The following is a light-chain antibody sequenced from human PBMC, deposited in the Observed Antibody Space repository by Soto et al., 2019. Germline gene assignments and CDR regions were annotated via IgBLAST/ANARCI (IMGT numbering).Light chain of an antibody. J-gene: IGKJ4*01. CDR2: GAS. CDR1: QRIGSNY. CDR3: QHYGTSPPLT. Sequence: PGDRATLSCRASQRIGSNYLAWYQQKPGQAPRLVLYGASSRAMGIPDRFSGSGAGTDFTLTISRLEPEDFAVYYCQHYGTSPPLTFGGGTKVEIK. V-gene: IGKV3-20*01.